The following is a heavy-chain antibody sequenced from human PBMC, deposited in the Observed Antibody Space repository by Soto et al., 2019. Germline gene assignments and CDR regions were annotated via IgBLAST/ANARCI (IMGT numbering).Heavy chain of an antibody. CDR1: GFTFSSYA. CDR3: AKDISGSSGWPNHDAFDI. Sequence: WGSLRLSCAASGFTFSSYAMSWVRQAPGKGLEWVSAISGSGGSTYYADSVKGRFTISRDNSKNTLYLQMNSLRAEDTAVYYCAKDISGSSGWPNHDAFDIWGQGTMVTVSS. D-gene: IGHD6-19*01. V-gene: IGHV3-23*01. CDR2: ISGSGGST. J-gene: IGHJ3*02.